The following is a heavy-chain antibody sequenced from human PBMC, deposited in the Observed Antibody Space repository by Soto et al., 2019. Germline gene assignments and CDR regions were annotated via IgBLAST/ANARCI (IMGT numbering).Heavy chain of an antibody. CDR2: ISGSGGST. Sequence: GGSLRLSCAASGFTFSSYAMSWARQAPGKGLEWVSAISGSGGSTYYADSVKGRFTISRDNSKNTLYLQMNSLRAEDTAVYYCAKVRRDSSPYGDYDYWGQGTLVTVSS. CDR1: GFTFSSYA. J-gene: IGHJ4*02. CDR3: AKVRRDSSPYGDYDY. D-gene: IGHD4-17*01. V-gene: IGHV3-23*01.